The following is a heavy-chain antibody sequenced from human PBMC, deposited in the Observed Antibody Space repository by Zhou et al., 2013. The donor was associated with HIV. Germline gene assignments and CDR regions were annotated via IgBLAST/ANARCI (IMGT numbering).Heavy chain of an antibody. CDR1: AGSLNSYA. Sequence: QVQLVQSGAEVKKPGSSVKVSCKASAGSLNSYAINWVRQAPGQGLEWMGGMIPPFDTPTYARQFQGRVTITSDDSTATAYMELTSLRSEDTAVYYCARVRDGYNSGEYYFDSWGQGTLVTVSS. V-gene: IGHV1-69*05. CDR3: ARVRDGYNSGEYYFDS. J-gene: IGHJ4*02. D-gene: IGHD5-12*01. CDR2: MIPPFDTP.